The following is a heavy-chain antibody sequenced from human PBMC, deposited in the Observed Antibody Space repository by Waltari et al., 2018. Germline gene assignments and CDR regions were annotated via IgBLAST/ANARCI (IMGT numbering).Heavy chain of an antibody. Sequence: QVQLVQSGAEVKKPGASVKVSCKASGYTFTGYYMHWVRQAPGQGLEWMGRINPNSGGTNYSQQFQGRVTMTRDTSISTAYMELSRLRSDDTSVYYCAREATTSFDYWGQGTLVTVSS. V-gene: IGHV1-2*06. CDR1: GYTFTGYY. J-gene: IGHJ4*02. D-gene: IGHD1-26*01. CDR2: INPNSGGT. CDR3: AREATTSFDY.